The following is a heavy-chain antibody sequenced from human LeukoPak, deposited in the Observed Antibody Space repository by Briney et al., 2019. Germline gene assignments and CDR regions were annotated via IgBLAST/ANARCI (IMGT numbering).Heavy chain of an antibody. CDR2: ISYDGSNK. V-gene: IGHV3-30*18. CDR1: GFNFRAYW. Sequence: GGSLRLSCTTSGFNFRAYWMGWVRQAPGKGLEWVAVISYDGSNKYYADSVKGRFTISRDNSKNTLYLQMNSLRAEDTAVYYCAKDFYDILTGYGAFDIWGQGTMVTVSS. CDR3: AKDFYDILTGYGAFDI. J-gene: IGHJ3*02. D-gene: IGHD3-9*01.